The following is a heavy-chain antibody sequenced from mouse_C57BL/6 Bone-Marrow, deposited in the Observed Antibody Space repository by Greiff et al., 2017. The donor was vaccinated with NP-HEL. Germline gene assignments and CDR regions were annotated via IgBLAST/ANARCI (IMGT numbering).Heavy chain of an antibody. V-gene: IGHV5-6*01. J-gene: IGHJ2*01. CDR2: ISSGGSYT. Sequence: EVKLMESGGDLVKPGGSLKLPCAASGFTFSSYGMSWVRQTPDKRLEWVATISSGGSYTYYPDSVKGRFTISRDNAKNTLYLQMSSLKSEDTAMYYCARKEFDYWGQGTTLTVSS. CDR1: GFTFSSYG. CDR3: ARKEFDY.